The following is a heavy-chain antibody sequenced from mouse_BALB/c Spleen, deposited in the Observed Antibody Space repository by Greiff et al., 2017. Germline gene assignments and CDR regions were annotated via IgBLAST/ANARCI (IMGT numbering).Heavy chain of an antibody. Sequence: EVQLQQSGPGLVKPSQSLSLTCTVTGYSITSDYAWNWIRQFPGNKLEWMGYISYSGSTSYNPSLKSRISITRDTSKNQFFLQLNSVTTEDTATYYCARSRYYGYLYYFDYWGQGTTLTVSS. CDR2: ISYSGST. CDR3: ARSRYYGYLYYFDY. V-gene: IGHV3-2*02. CDR1: GYSITSDYA. D-gene: IGHD1-2*01. J-gene: IGHJ2*01.